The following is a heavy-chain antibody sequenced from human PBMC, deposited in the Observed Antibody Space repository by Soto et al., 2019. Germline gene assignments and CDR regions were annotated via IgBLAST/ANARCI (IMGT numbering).Heavy chain of an antibody. J-gene: IGHJ4*02. CDR2: MNPNSGNT. D-gene: IGHD4-17*01. V-gene: IGHV1-8*01. CDR3: ARWDYGVYARFDF. Sequence: QVQLVQSGAEVKKPGASVKVSCKASGYTFTSHDINWVRQATGQGLEWMGWMNPNSGNTGFAQKCQGRVTMTRNTSISTAYMELSSLRSEDKAVYYCARWDYGVYARFDFWGQGTLVTVSS. CDR1: GYTFTSHD.